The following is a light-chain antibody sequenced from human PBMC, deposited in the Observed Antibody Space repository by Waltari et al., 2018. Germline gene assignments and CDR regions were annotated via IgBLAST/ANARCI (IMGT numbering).Light chain of an antibody. CDR3: AGWDDSLNGWV. J-gene: IGLJ3*02. CDR1: SSTLGFNT. V-gene: IGLV1-44*01. CDR2: TDN. Sequence: QSVLTQPPSVSGTPGPRVTISCSGTSSTLGFNTVSWYQQVPGTAPKLLIYTDNQRPSGVPDRFSGSKSGSSASLAISGLQSEDEADYYCAGWDDSLNGWVFGGGTKVTVV.